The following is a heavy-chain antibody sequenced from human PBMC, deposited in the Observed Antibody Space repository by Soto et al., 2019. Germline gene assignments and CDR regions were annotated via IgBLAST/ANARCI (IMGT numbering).Heavy chain of an antibody. J-gene: IGHJ6*03. D-gene: IGHD2-2*01. CDR1: GGSISSGGYY. Sequence: QVQLQESGPGLVKPSQTLSLTCTVSGGSISSGGYYWSWIRQHPGKGREWIGYIYYSGSTYYNPSLKRRVTISVDTSKNQFSLKLSSVTAADTAVYYCARADCSSTSCYFDYYYMDVWGKGTTVTVSS. CDR2: IYYSGST. V-gene: IGHV4-31*03. CDR3: ARADCSSTSCYFDYYYMDV.